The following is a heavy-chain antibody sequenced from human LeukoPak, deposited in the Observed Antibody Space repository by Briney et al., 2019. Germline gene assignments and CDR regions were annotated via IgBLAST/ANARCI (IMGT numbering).Heavy chain of an antibody. CDR3: AKDYYYYDSSGYIDY. Sequence: GGSLRLSCAASGFTFSSYSMNWVRQAPGKGLEWVAFIRYDGSNKYYADSVKGRFTISRDNSKNTLYLQMNSLRAEDTAVYYCAKDYYYYDSSGYIDYWGQGTLVTVSS. CDR1: GFTFSSYS. J-gene: IGHJ4*02. CDR2: IRYDGSNK. V-gene: IGHV3-30*02. D-gene: IGHD3-22*01.